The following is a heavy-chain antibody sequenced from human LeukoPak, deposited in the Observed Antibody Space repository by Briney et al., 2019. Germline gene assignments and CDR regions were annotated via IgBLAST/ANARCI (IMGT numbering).Heavy chain of an antibody. J-gene: IGHJ5*02. CDR1: GYTFTSYY. CDR2: INPSGGST. Sequence: ASVKVSCKASGYTFTSYYMHWVRQAPGQGLEWMGIINPSGGSTSYAQKFQGRVTMTRDTSTSTVYMELSSLRSEDTAVYYCAREYYDFWSGPNPGWFDPWGQGTLVTVSS. V-gene: IGHV1-46*01. CDR3: AREYYDFWSGPNPGWFDP. D-gene: IGHD3-3*01.